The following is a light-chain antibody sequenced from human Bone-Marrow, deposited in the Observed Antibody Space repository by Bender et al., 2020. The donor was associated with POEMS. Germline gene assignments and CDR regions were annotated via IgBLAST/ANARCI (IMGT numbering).Light chain of an antibody. J-gene: IGLJ1*01. CDR3: CSYASNSYV. CDR1: SSDVGTNPF. CDR2: EDI. V-gene: IGLV2-23*01. Sequence: QSALTQPRSVSGSPGQSVTISCTGTSSDVGTNPFVSWYQQYPGKAPKVLISEDIKRPSGVSTRFSGSKSGITASLTISGLQAEDEADYYCCSYASNSYVFGTGTKVTVL.